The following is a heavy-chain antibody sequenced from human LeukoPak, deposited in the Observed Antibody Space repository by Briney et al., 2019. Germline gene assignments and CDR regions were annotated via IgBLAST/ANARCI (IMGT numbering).Heavy chain of an antibody. Sequence: PGGSLRLSCAASGFTFSSYSMNWVRQAPGKGLEWVSSISRSSSYIYYADSVKGRFTISRDNAKNSLYLQMNSLRAEDTAVYYCARETKGHCSGGSCRHLDYWGQGTLVTVSS. CDR2: ISRSSSYI. J-gene: IGHJ4*02. V-gene: IGHV3-21*01. CDR1: GFTFSSYS. CDR3: ARETKGHCSGGSCRHLDY. D-gene: IGHD2-15*01.